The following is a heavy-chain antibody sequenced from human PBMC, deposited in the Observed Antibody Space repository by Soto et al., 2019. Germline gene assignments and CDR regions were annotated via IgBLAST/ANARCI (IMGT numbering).Heavy chain of an antibody. D-gene: IGHD5-18*01. V-gene: IGHV1-2*04. CDR2: INPNSGGT. CDR1: GYTFTGYY. CDR3: ARVSDTAMYYFDY. Sequence: XSVKLSCQASGYTFTGYYMHWGRQAPGQGLEWMGWINPNSGGTNYAQKFQGWVTMTRHTSISTAYMELSRLRSDDTAVYYCARVSDTAMYYFDYWGQGTLVTVSS. J-gene: IGHJ4*02.